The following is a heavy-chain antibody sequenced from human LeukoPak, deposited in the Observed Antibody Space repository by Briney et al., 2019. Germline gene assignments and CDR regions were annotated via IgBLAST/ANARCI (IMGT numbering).Heavy chain of an antibody. J-gene: IGHJ6*02. D-gene: IGHD3-10*01. V-gene: IGHV4-31*03. CDR1: GGSISSGGYY. Sequence: NSSQTLSLTCTVSGGSISSGGYYWSWIRQHPGKGLEWIGYIYYSGSTYYNPSFKSRVTISVDTSKNQFSLKLSSVTAADTAVYYCATHPGTDYYYGMDVWGQGTTVTVSS. CDR3: ATHPGTDYYYGMDV. CDR2: IYYSGST.